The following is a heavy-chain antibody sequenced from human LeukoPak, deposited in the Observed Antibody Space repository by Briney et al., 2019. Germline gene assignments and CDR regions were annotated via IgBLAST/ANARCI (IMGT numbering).Heavy chain of an antibody. V-gene: IGHV5-51*01. D-gene: IGHD5-12*01. CDR1: GYSFTSYW. J-gene: IGHJ6*02. CDR2: IHPGDSDT. CDR3: ARRGYSRYHYHGMDV. Sequence: GESLKISCKGSGYSFTSYWIGWVRQMPGKGLEWMGIIHPGDSDTRYSPSFQGQVTISADKSISTAYLQWSSLKASDTAMYYCARRGYSRYHYHGMDVWGQGTTVTVSS.